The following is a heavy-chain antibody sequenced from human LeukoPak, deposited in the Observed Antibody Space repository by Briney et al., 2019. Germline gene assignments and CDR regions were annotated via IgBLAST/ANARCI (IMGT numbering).Heavy chain of an antibody. D-gene: IGHD2-8*02. CDR2: ISYDGSNK. J-gene: IGHJ4*02. Sequence: GRSLRLSCAASGFTFSTYGIHWVRQAPGKGLEWVAVISYDGSNKKYADSVQGRFTISRDNSKNTVYLQMNSLRDEDTAVYYCAKSALSWYYFDYWARVPWSPSPQ. CDR1: GFTFSTYG. CDR3: AKSALSWYYFDY. V-gene: IGHV3-30*18.